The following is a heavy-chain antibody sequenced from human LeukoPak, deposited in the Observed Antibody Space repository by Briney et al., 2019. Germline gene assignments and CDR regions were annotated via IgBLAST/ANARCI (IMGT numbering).Heavy chain of an antibody. CDR2: VELSGRT. J-gene: IGHJ4*02. V-gene: IGHV4-4*02. D-gene: IGHD2-8*01. CDR1: GGSISSTNW. Sequence: SGTLSLTCGVSGGSISSTNWWTWVRQPPGEGLEGIGEVELSGRTNYNPSLESRVTISVDMSAIHISLKLTSVTAADTAVYYCARLISMVYVDYWGQGTLVTVSS. CDR3: ARLISMVYVDY.